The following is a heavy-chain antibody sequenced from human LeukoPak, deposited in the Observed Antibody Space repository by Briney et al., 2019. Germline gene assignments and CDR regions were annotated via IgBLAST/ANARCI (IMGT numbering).Heavy chain of an antibody. J-gene: IGHJ4*02. CDR1: GGTCSSYA. CDR3: ARATRSSWYGY. CDR2: IIPIFGTA. V-gene: IGHV1-69*01. D-gene: IGHD6-13*01. Sequence: GASVKVSCKASGGTCSSYAISWVRQAPGQELEWMVGIIPIFGTANYQQKFQDRVTTIADEYSITAYMQLSSQRSEDTAVYYCARATRSSWYGYWGQGTLVTVSS.